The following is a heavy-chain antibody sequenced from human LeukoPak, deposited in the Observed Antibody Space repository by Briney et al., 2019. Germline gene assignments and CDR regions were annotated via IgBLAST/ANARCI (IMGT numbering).Heavy chain of an antibody. CDR2: ISGNGDNT. CDR1: GFTFSSYA. Sequence: PGGSLRLSCAASGFTFSSYAMSWVRQAPGKGLEWVSAISGNGDNTYYADSVKGRFTISRDNAKNTLYLQMNSLRTEDTAMYYCAKESRAYDSSAYYGNWGQGTLVTVSS. CDR3: AKESRAYDSSAYYGN. D-gene: IGHD3-22*01. V-gene: IGHV3-23*01. J-gene: IGHJ4*02.